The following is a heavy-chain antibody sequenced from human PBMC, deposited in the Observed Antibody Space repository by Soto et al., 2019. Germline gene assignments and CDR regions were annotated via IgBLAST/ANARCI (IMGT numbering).Heavy chain of an antibody. CDR1: GFDFGSFG. J-gene: IGHJ6*02. V-gene: IGHV1-58*02. Sequence: GASLKVSCKASGFDFGSFGIQFLRQTRGRGLEWIGWIVVASGRTNYARQFQGRVAFSRDMSSTTAYMDLYDLKSDDTAVYFCSADHPHTAIGWPVWGQGTTVTVSS. CDR3: SADHPHTAIGWPV. CDR2: IVVASGRT.